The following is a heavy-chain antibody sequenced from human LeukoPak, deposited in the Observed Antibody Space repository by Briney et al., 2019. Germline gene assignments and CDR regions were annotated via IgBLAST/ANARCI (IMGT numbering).Heavy chain of an antibody. D-gene: IGHD4-17*01. CDR3: ARGLVLGTVTTIY. Sequence: GASVKVSCKASGGTFSSYAISWVRQAPGQGLEWMGGIIPIFGTANYAQKFQGRVTITTDESTSTAYMELSSLRSDDTAVYYCARGLVLGTVTTIYWGQGTLVTVSS. J-gene: IGHJ4*02. CDR1: GGTFSSYA. CDR2: IIPIFGTA. V-gene: IGHV1-69*05.